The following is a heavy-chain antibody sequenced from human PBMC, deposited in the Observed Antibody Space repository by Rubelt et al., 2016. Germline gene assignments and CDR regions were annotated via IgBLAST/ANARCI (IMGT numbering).Heavy chain of an antibody. V-gene: IGHV3-30*04. Sequence: QVQLVESGGGVVQPGRSLRLSCAASGFTFSSYAMHWVRQAPGKGLEWVAVISYDGSTKYYADSVKGRFTISGDNSKNTLYLQMNSLRAEDTAVYYCAREITPADLDWGQGTLVTVSS. D-gene: IGHD2-2*01. CDR3: AREITPADLD. CDR2: ISYDGSTK. J-gene: IGHJ4*02. CDR1: GFTFSSYA.